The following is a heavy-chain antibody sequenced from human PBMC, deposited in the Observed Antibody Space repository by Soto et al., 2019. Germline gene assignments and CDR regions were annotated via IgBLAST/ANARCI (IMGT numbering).Heavy chain of an antibody. Sequence: ESGGGLVKPGGSLRLSCAASGFTFSDYYMSWIRQAPGKGLEWVSYISSSSSYTNYADSVKGRFTISRDNAKNSLYLQMNSLRAEDTAVYYCARDQPGIYCSSTSCFTPDYYYYGMDVWGQGTTVTVSS. V-gene: IGHV3-11*06. CDR1: GFTFSDYY. J-gene: IGHJ6*02. D-gene: IGHD2-2*01. CDR2: ISSSSSYT. CDR3: ARDQPGIYCSSTSCFTPDYYYYGMDV.